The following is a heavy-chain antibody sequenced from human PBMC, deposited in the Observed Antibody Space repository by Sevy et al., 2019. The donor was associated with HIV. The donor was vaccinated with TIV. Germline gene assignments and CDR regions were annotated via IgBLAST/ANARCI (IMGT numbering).Heavy chain of an antibody. D-gene: IGHD3-22*01. CDR2: IKQDGSEK. CDR3: ARGVYYYGSSAYFAFDI. V-gene: IGHV3-7*01. Sequence: GGSLRLSCAASGFTFSSYWMNWVRQAPGKGLEWVANIKQDGSEKYYVDSVKGRFTISRDNAKNSLYLQMNSLRAEDTAVYYCARGVYYYGSSAYFAFDIWGRGTMVTVSS. J-gene: IGHJ3*02. CDR1: GFTFSSYW.